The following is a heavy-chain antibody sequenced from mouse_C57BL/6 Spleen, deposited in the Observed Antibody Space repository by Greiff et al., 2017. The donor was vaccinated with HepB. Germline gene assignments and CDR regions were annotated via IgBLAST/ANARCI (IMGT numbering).Heavy chain of an antibody. CDR3: ARGGVYYDYLAWFAY. Sequence: DVKLQESGPGLVKPSQSLSLTCSVTGYSITSGYYWNWIRQFPGNKLEWTGYISYDGSNNYNPSLKNRISITRDTSKNQFFLKLNSVTTEDTATYYCARGGVYYDYLAWFAYWGQGTLVTVSA. CDR2: ISYDGSN. J-gene: IGHJ3*01. D-gene: IGHD2-4*01. CDR1: GYSITSGYY. V-gene: IGHV3-6*01.